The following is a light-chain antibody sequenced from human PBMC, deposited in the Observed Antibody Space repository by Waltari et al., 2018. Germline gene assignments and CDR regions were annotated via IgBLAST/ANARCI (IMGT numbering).Light chain of an antibody. CDR2: KTS. Sequence: DIQMTQSPSSLSASVGDTVSITCRASQSLSGWLDWYQQKPGKAPKLLIYKTSHLQSGVSSRFSGSGSGTEFTLTIRSLQPEDFATYYCLQYIRSPLRCGGGTKVEIK. V-gene: IGKV1-5*03. CDR3: LQYIRSPLR. CDR1: QSLSGW. J-gene: IGKJ4*02.